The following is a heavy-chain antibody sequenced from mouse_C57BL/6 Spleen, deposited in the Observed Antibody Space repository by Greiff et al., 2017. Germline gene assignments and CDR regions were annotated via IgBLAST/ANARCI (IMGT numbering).Heavy chain of an antibody. D-gene: IGHD1-1*01. CDR3: ARGYYGSRDYYAMDY. CDR2: IYPSDSET. CDR1: GYTFTSYW. Sequence: QVQLQQPGAELVRPGSSVKLSCKASGYTFTSYWMDWVKQRPGQGLEWIGNIYPSDSETHYNQKFKDKATLTVDKSSSTAYMQLSSLTSEDSAVYYCARGYYGSRDYYAMDYWGQGTSVTVSS. J-gene: IGHJ4*01. V-gene: IGHV1-61*01.